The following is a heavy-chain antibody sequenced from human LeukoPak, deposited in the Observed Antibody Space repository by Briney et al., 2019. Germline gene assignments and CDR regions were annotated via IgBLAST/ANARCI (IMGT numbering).Heavy chain of an antibody. V-gene: IGHV4-59*02. CDR2: LSHSGSS. J-gene: IGHJ3*02. CDR3: ARARYANVWYAFDI. D-gene: IGHD2-2*01. CDR1: GGSVSSDY. Sequence: SETLSLTCTVSGGSVSSDYWIWIRRPPGRGLEWIAYLSHSGSSDSNPSLTSRVTTLVDTSKNQFSLKLTSVTAADTAVYYCARARYANVWYAFDIWGHGTMVTVSS.